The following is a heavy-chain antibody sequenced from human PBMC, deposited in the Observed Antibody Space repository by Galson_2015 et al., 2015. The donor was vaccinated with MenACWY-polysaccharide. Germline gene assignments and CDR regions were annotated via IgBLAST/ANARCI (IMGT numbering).Heavy chain of an antibody. V-gene: IGHV3-23*01. J-gene: IGHJ4*02. CDR3: ARVRYMTGKFHFDY. Sequence: SLRLSCAASGFTFSNYAMSWVRQAPGKGLEWVSTIGGSGSNTHYADSVKGRFTISRDNSKNTLSLQMNSLRAEDTAVYYCARVRYMTGKFHFDYWGQGTLVAVSS. CDR1: GFTFSNYA. D-gene: IGHD3-10*01. CDR2: IGGSGSNT.